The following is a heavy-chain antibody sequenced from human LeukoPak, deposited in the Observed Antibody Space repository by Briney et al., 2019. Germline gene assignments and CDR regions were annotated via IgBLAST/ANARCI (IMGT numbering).Heavy chain of an antibody. CDR1: GFTFSSCA. Sequence: GASLRLSCAASGFTFSSCAMSWVRQAPGKGLEWVSAISGSGGSTYYADSVKGRFTISRDNSKNTLYLQVNSLRAEDTAVYYCASQTLSGYGNYWGQGTLVTVSS. CDR2: ISGSGGST. D-gene: IGHD6-25*01. CDR3: ASQTLSGYGNY. V-gene: IGHV3-23*01. J-gene: IGHJ4*02.